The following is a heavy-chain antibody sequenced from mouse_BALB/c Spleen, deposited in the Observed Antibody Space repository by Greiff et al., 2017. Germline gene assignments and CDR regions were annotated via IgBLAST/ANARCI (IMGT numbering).Heavy chain of an antibody. J-gene: IGHJ2*01. V-gene: IGHV5-12-2*01. Sequence: EVKVVESGGGLVQPGGSLKLSCAASGFTFSSYTMSWVRQTPEKRLEWVAYISNGGGSTYYPDTVKGRFTISRDNAKNTLYLQMSSLKSEDTAMYYCARHGNYVDYWGQGTTLKVSS. CDR1: GFTFSSYT. CDR3: ARHGNYVDY. CDR2: ISNGGGST. D-gene: IGHD1-1*01.